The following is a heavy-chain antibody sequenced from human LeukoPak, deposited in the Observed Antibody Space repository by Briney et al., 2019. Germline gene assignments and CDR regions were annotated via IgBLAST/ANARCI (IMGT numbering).Heavy chain of an antibody. J-gene: IGHJ4*02. CDR3: ARAGYQPQWFGELVNHFDY. CDR1: GFTFSSYW. D-gene: IGHD3-10*01. Sequence: GGSLRLSCAASGFTFSSYWMSWVRQAPGKGLEWVANIKQDGSEKYYVDSVKGRFTISRDNAKNSLYLQMNSLRAEDTAVYYCARAGYQPQWFGELVNHFDYWGQGTLVTVSS. CDR2: IKQDGSEK. V-gene: IGHV3-7*01.